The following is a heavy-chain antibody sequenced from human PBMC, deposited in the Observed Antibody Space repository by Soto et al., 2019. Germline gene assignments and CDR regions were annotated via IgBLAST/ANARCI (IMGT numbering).Heavy chain of an antibody. CDR2: IRSKAYGGTT. Sequence: QPGGSLRLSCTASGFTFGDYAMSWVRQAPGKGLEWVGFIRSKAYGGTTEYAASVKGRFTISRDDSKSIAYLQMNSLKTEDTAVYYCTVGRYYDSSGYYADAFDIWGQGTMVTVSS. CDR1: GFTFGDYA. J-gene: IGHJ3*02. D-gene: IGHD3-22*01. CDR3: TVGRYYDSSGYYADAFDI. V-gene: IGHV3-49*04.